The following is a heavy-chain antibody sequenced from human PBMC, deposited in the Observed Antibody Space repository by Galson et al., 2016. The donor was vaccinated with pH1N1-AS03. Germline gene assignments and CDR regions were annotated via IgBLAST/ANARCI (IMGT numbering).Heavy chain of an antibody. D-gene: IGHD3-3*01. J-gene: IGHJ2*01. Sequence: ETLSLTCTVSGDSTFDYYWNRIRQPPGKGLEWIGYIQTTGNTKYNPSLKSRVTMSIDTSNNQFSLHLMSVTAADTALYYCARDPPLEIGWYFDLWGRGTLVTVSS. CDR1: GDSTFDYY. V-gene: IGHV4-4*09. CDR2: IQTTGNT. CDR3: ARDPPLEIGWYFDL.